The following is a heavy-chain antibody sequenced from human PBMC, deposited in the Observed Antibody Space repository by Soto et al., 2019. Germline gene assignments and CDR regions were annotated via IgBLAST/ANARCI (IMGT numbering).Heavy chain of an antibody. D-gene: IGHD2-2*01. CDR3: ARPKRLGYCRRTSSPYSYYGLDV. V-gene: IGHV1-69*06. J-gene: IGHJ6*02. CDR2: IIPIFGTA. Sequence: GASVKVSCKASGGTFSSYAISWVRQAPGQGLEWMGGIIPIFGTANYAQKFQGRVTITADKSTSTAYMELSSLRSEDTAVYYCARPKRLGYCRRTSSPYSYYGLDVWGQGTTVTVSS. CDR1: GGTFSSYA.